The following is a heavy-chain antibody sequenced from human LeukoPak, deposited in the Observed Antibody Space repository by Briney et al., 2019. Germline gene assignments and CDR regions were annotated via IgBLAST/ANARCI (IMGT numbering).Heavy chain of an antibody. D-gene: IGHD5-12*01. CDR1: GYSFNTYW. CDR3: AILTRGGYEKFDF. CDR2: IYPGDSET. V-gene: IGHV5-51*01. J-gene: IGHJ4*02. Sequence: GESLKISCKGSGYSFNTYWIAWVRHMPGRGLEWMGIIYPGDSETTYSPSFQGQVAISADKSINTAFLHWSSLKASDTAIYYCAILTRGGYEKFDFWGQGTQVTVSS.